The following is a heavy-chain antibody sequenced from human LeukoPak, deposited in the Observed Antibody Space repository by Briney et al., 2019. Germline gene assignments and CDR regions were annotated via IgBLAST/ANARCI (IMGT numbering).Heavy chain of an antibody. V-gene: IGHV1-69*01. J-gene: IGHJ5*02. D-gene: IGHD3-10*01. CDR3: ARDRGMYYYGSGSQVWFDL. CDR2: IIPIFGTA. Sequence: SVKVSCKASGGTFSSYAISWVRQAPGQGLEWMGGIIPIFGTANYAQKFQGRVTITADESTGTAYMELSSLRSEDTAVYYCARDRGMYYYGSGSQVWFDLWGQGTLVTVSS. CDR1: GGTFSSYA.